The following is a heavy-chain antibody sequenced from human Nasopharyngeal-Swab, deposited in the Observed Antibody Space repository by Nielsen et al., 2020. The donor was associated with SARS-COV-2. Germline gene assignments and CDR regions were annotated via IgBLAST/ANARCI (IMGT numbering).Heavy chain of an antibody. CDR1: GYTFTSYG. V-gene: IGHV1-18*01. CDR2: ISAYNGNT. CDR3: ARGRGLRFLSPHWFDP. D-gene: IGHD3-3*01. J-gene: IGHJ5*02. Sequence: ASVKVSCKASGYTFTSYGISWVRQAPGQGLEWMGWISAYNGNTNYAQKLQGRVTMTTDTSTCTAYMELRSLRSDDTAVYYCARGRGLRFLSPHWFDPWGQGTLVTVSS.